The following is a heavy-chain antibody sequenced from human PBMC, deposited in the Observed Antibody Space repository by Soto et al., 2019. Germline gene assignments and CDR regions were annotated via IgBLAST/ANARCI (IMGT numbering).Heavy chain of an antibody. Sequence: SETLSLTCTVSGGSISSYYWSWIRQPPGKGLEWIGYIYYSGSTNYNPSLKSRVTISVDTSKNQFSLKLSSVTAADTAVYYCASGDYGDSEYYFDYWGQGTLVTVSS. D-gene: IGHD4-17*01. V-gene: IGHV4-59*08. CDR2: IYYSGST. CDR3: ASGDYGDSEYYFDY. J-gene: IGHJ4*02. CDR1: GGSISSYY.